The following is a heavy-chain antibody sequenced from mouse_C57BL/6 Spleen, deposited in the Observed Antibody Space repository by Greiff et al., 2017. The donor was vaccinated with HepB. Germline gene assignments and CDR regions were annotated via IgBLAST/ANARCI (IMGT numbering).Heavy chain of an antibody. CDR2: IYPGSGST. Sequence: QVQLQQPGAELVKPGASVKMSCKASGYTFTSYWITWVKQRPGQGLEWIGDIYPGSGSTNYNEKFKSKATLTVDTSSSTAYMQLSSLTSEDSAVYYCAREGFYDGYNAMDYWGQGTSVTVSS. CDR3: AREGFYDGYNAMDY. J-gene: IGHJ4*01. CDR1: GYTFTSYW. V-gene: IGHV1-55*01. D-gene: IGHD2-3*01.